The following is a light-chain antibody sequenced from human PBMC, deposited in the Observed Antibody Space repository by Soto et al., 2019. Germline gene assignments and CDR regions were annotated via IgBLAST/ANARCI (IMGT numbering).Light chain of an antibody. Sequence: QSVLTQPPSASGTPGQRVTISCSGSSSNIGSNTVNWYQQLPGTAPKLLIYSNNQRPSGVPDRFSGSKTGTSASLAISGLPSGDEADYYCAAWDDSLNSYVFGAGTQLTVL. CDR3: AAWDDSLNSYV. V-gene: IGLV1-44*01. CDR2: SNN. J-gene: IGLJ1*01. CDR1: SSNIGSNT.